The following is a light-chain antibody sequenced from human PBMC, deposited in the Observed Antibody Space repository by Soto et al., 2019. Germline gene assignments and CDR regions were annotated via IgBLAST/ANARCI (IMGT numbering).Light chain of an antibody. CDR2: DAS. Sequence: EIVLTQSPNSLSLYPGERATVSCRASQSVSSYLAWYQQTPGQAPRLLMSDASLRATGIPARFSGSASGTDFTLTTSSLGPEDFAVYCCQQRSKWPITFGQGTRLEIK. J-gene: IGKJ5*01. CDR1: QSVSSY. V-gene: IGKV3-11*01. CDR3: QQRSKWPIT.